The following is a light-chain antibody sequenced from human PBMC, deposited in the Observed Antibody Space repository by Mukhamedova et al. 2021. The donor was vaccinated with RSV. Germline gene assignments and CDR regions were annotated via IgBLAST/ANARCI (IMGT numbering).Light chain of an antibody. J-gene: IGLJ3*02. CDR3: SSYTSSSTRV. Sequence: GTSSDVGGYNYVSWYQQHPGKAPKLMIYEVSNRPPGVSNRFSGSKSGNTASLTISGLQAEDEADYYCSSYTSSSTRVFAGGTKLT. CDR2: EVS. V-gene: IGLV2-14*01. CDR1: SSDVGGYNY.